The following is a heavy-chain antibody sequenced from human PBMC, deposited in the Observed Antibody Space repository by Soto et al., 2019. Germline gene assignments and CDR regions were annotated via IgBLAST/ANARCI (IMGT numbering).Heavy chain of an antibody. CDR3: MTHADIYGRGH. D-gene: IGHD5-18*01. CDR1: GGSFSSADYY. V-gene: IGHV4-30-4*01. J-gene: IGHJ4*02. Sequence: SETLSLTCTVSGGSFSSADYYWTWIRQPPGKGLEWIGYIYYSGSTYYNPSLRSRLTISLDRSRKQFSLKLTSVTAADTAVYYCMTHADIYGRGHWGQGTLVTVS. CDR2: IYYSGST.